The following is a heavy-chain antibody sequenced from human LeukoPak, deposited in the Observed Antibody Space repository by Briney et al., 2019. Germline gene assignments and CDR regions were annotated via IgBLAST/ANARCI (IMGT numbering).Heavy chain of an antibody. V-gene: IGHV3-7*01. CDR2: IKPDGSDR. J-gene: IGHJ4*02. Sequence: PGGSLRLSCAASGFTFSNYWMTWVRQSPGKGLEWVAIIKPDGSDRYSVDSEKGRFTVSRGNAKNSLYLQMSSLRAEDTAVYYCARGGHRQKEFWGQGTLVTVSS. CDR1: GFTFSNYW. D-gene: IGHD3-10*01. CDR3: ARGGHRQKEF.